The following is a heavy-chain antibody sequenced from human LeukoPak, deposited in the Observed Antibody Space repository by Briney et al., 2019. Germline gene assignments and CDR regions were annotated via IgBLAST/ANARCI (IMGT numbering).Heavy chain of an antibody. CDR2: IKQDGSEK. Sequence: GGSLRLSCAASGFTFSSYWMSWVRQAPGKGLEWVANIKQDGSEKYYVDSVKGRFTISRDNAKNSLYLQMNSLRAEDTAVYYCARGIAAAGLYYYYYYYMDVWGKGTTVTVSS. V-gene: IGHV3-7*01. CDR1: GFTFSSYW. D-gene: IGHD6-13*01. J-gene: IGHJ6*03. CDR3: ARGIAAAGLYYYYYYYMDV.